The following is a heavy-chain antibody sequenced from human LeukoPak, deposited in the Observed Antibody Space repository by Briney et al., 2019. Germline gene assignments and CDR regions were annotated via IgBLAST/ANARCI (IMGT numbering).Heavy chain of an antibody. D-gene: IGHD6-19*01. Sequence: SVKVSCKASGGTFSSYAISWVRQAPGQGLEWIGGIIPIFGTANYAQKLQGRVTITTDESTSTAYMELSSLRSEDTAVYYCARGGRGSGWANDYWGQGTLVTVSS. CDR3: ARGGRGSGWANDY. CDR2: IIPIFGTA. V-gene: IGHV1-69*05. J-gene: IGHJ4*02. CDR1: GGTFSSYA.